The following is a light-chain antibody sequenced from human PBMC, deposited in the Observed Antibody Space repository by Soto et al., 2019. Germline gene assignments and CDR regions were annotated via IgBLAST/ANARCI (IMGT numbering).Light chain of an antibody. CDR2: TND. Sequence: QSVLTQPPSASGTPGQTVTISCSGSSSNIGTSSVHWYKHLPGTAPKPLSYTNDQRPSGVPDRFSGSKSGTSASLAISGLQSADEADYYCAVWDDSLNGHVVGAGTKLTVL. CDR1: SSNIGTSS. V-gene: IGLV1-44*01. J-gene: IGLJ1*01. CDR3: AVWDDSLNGHV.